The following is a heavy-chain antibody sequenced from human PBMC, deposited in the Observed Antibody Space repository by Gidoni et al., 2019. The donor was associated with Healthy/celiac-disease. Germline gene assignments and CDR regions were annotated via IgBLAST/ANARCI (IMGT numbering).Heavy chain of an antibody. Sequence: APGKGLEWVANIKQDGSEKYYVDSVKGRFTISRDNAKNSLYLQMNSLRAEDTAVYYCARVLRYCSSTSCYPQDDWGQGTLVTVSS. J-gene: IGHJ4*02. D-gene: IGHD2-2*01. CDR2: IKQDGSEK. CDR3: ARVLRYCSSTSCYPQDD. V-gene: IGHV3-7*01.